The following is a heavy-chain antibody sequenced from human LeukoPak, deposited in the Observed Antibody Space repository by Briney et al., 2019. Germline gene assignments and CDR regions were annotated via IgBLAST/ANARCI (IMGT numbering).Heavy chain of an antibody. Sequence: GGSLRLSCAASGFTFSTYWMSWVRQAPGKGLEWVANIRQDGSAKYYLDSVKGRLTISRDNAKNSLYLQMNSLRAEDTAVYSCTRDRQGPKLYEMHVWGQGTTVTVSS. J-gene: IGHJ6*02. CDR3: TRDRQGPKLYEMHV. CDR2: IRQDGSAK. D-gene: IGHD3-10*01. CDR1: GFTFSTYW. V-gene: IGHV3-7*01.